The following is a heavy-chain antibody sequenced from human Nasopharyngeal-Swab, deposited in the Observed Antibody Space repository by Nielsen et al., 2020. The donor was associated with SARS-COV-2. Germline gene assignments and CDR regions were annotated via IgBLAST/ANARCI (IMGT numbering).Heavy chain of an antibody. Sequence: ASVKVSCKVSGYTLTELSMHWVRQAPGKGLEWMGGFDPEDGETIYAQKFQGRVTMTEDTSTDTAYMELSSPRSEDTAVYYCATPWPGPYWNYGRGDYWGQGTLVTVSS. J-gene: IGHJ4*02. CDR1: GYTLTELS. D-gene: IGHD1-7*01. V-gene: IGHV1-24*01. CDR2: FDPEDGET. CDR3: ATPWPGPYWNYGRGDY.